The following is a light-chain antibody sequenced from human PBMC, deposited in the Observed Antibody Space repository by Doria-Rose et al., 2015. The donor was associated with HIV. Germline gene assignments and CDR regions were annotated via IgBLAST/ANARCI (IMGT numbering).Light chain of an antibody. CDR1: QNFSSTY. J-gene: IGKJ1*01. CDR3: HQYGTSWT. V-gene: IGKV3-20*01. Sequence: EIVMTQSPGTLSLSPGEGATLSCRASQNFSSTYLAWYQQKPGQAPSLLIYDGSTRATGIPDRFSASGSGTDFTLTINRLEPEDFALYYCHQYGTSWTFGQGTKVEI. CDR2: DGS.